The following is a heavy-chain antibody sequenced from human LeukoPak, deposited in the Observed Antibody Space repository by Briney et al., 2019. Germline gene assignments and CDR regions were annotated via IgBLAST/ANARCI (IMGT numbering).Heavy chain of an antibody. CDR3: AGGVHYFDY. V-gene: IGHV1-18*01. Sequence: ASVKVSCKASGYTFTSYGISWVRQAPGQGLEWMGWISAYNGNTNYAQKFQGRVTITADESTSTAYMELSSLRSEDTAVYYCAGGVHYFDYWGQGTLVTVSS. CDR2: ISAYNGNT. J-gene: IGHJ4*02. CDR1: GYTFTSYG. D-gene: IGHD1-1*01.